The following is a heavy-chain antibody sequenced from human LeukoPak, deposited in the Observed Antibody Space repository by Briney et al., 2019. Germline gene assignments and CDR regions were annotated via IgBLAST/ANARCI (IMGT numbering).Heavy chain of an antibody. CDR2: IYHSGST. Sequence: SETLSLTCTVSGGSISSGGYYWSWIRQPPGKGLEWIGYIYHSGSTYYNPSLKSRVTISVDRSKNQFSLKLSSVTAADTAVYYCARLLGSSWYRDAFDIWGQGTMVTVSS. CDR3: ARLLGSSWYRDAFDI. V-gene: IGHV4-30-2*02. CDR1: GGSISSGGYY. J-gene: IGHJ3*02. D-gene: IGHD6-13*01.